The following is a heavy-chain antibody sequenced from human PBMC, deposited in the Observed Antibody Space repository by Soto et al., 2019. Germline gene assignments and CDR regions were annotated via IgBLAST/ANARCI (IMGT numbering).Heavy chain of an antibody. Sequence: GASVKVSCKASGGTFSNYAISWVRQAPGQGLEWMGGIILPFGTPNYAQKFQGRVTITADKSTSTAYMELSSLRSEDTAVYYCARDPGHYDILTGCCWGQGTLVTVSS. J-gene: IGHJ4*02. CDR1: GGTFSNYA. D-gene: IGHD3-9*01. CDR2: IILPFGTP. CDR3: ARDPGHYDILTGCC. V-gene: IGHV1-69*06.